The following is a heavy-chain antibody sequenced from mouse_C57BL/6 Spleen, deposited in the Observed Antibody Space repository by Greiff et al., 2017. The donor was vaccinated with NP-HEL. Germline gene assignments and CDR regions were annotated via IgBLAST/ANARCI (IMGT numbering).Heavy chain of an antibody. J-gene: IGHJ1*03. D-gene: IGHD2-5*01. CDR3: ARLYSNYGYFDV. CDR2: ISNLAYSI. V-gene: IGHV5-15*01. CDR1: GFTFSDYG. Sequence: EVNVVESGGGLVQPGGSLKLSCAASGFTFSDYGMAWVRQAPRKGPEWVAFISNLAYSIYYADTVTGRFTISRENAKNTLYLEMSSLRSEDTAMYYCARLYSNYGYFDVWGTGTTVTVSS.